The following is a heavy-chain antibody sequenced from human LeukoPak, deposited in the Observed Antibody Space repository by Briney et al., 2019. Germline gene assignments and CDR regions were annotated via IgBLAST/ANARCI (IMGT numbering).Heavy chain of an antibody. J-gene: IGHJ6*02. CDR3: ARSDTAMVTGYYYGMDV. V-gene: IGHV3-20*01. CDR1: GFTFDDYG. Sequence: PGGSLRLSCAASGFTFDDYGMSWVRQAPGKGLEWVSGINWNGGSTGYADSVKGRFTISRDNAKNPLYLQMNSLRAEDTALYHCARSDTAMVTGYYYGMDVWGQGTTVTVSS. D-gene: IGHD5-18*01. CDR2: INWNGGST.